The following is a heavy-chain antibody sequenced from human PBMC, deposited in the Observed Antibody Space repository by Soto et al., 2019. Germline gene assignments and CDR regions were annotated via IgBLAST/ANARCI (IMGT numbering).Heavy chain of an antibody. V-gene: IGHV1-18*01. CDR1: GYTFRNFG. CDR2: ISAYNANA. Sequence: QIQLLQSGAEVKKPGASVKVTCKASGYTFRNFGISWVRQAPGQGLEWMGWISAYNANANYAQKFQGRLTMTADTSTSTAHMELRSLRSDDTAVYYWARENSYFDYWGQGTLVTVSS. CDR3: ARENSYFDY. J-gene: IGHJ4*02.